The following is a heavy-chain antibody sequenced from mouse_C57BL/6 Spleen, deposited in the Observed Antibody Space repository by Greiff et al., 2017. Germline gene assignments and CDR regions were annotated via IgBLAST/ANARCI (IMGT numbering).Heavy chain of an antibody. V-gene: IGHV1-54*01. D-gene: IGHD2-3*01. Sequence: QVQLQQSGAELVRPGTSVKVSCKASGYAFTNYLIEWVKQRPGQGLEWIGVINPGSGGTNYNEKFKGKATLTADKSSSTAYMQLSSLTSEDSAVYFCASFYDSWFAYWGQGTLVTVSA. CDR3: ASFYDSWFAY. CDR1: GYAFTNYL. CDR2: INPGSGGT. J-gene: IGHJ3*01.